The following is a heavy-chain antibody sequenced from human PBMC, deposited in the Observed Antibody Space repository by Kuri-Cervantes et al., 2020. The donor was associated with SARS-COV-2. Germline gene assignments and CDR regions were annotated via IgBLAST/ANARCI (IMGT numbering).Heavy chain of an antibody. CDR2: ISSSSSYT. D-gene: IGHD4-17*01. Sequence: GGSLRLSCAASGFTFSSYSMNWVRQAPGKGLEWVSSISSSSSYTYYADSVKGRFTISRDNSKNTLYLQMNSLRAEDTAVYYCAKATGLGGFDPWGQGTLVTVSS. CDR3: AKATGLGGFDP. J-gene: IGHJ5*02. CDR1: GFTFSSYS. V-gene: IGHV3-21*04.